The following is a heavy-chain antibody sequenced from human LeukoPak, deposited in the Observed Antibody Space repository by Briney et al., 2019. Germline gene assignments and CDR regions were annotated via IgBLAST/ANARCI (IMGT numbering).Heavy chain of an antibody. CDR2: INPSGGSP. CDR3: AREEGYYYGSSGYYGFRHYFDY. V-gene: IGHV1-46*01. CDR1: GYTFTSYH. D-gene: IGHD3-22*01. J-gene: IGHJ4*02. Sequence: ASVKVSCKASGYTFTSYHLHWVRQAPGQGLEWMEIINPSGGSPNYAQKFQGRVTITADKSTSTAYMELSSLRSEDTAVYYCAREEGYYYGSSGYYGFRHYFDYWGQGTLVTVSS.